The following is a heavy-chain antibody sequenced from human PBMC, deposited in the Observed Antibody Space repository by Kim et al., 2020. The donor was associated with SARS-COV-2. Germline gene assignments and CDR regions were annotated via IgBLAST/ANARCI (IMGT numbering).Heavy chain of an antibody. CDR1: GYTFTSYG. CDR3: ARDRGGGDYGDYPGLYGMDV. V-gene: IGHV1-18*01. D-gene: IGHD4-17*01. Sequence: ASVKVSCKASGYTFTSYGISWVRQAPGQGLEWMGWISAYNGNTNYAQKLQGRVTMTTDTSTSTAYMELRSLRSDDTAVYYCARDRGGGDYGDYPGLYGMDVWGQGTTVTVSS. CDR2: ISAYNGNT. J-gene: IGHJ6*02.